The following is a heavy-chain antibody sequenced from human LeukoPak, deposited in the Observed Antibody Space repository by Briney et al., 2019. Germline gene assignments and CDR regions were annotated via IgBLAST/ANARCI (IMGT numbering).Heavy chain of an antibody. CDR2: IYHSGST. CDR1: GYSISSGYY. CDR3: ARPYSSGWYPNWFDP. J-gene: IGHJ5*02. Sequence: SETLSLTCTVSGYSISSGYYWGWIRQPPGKGLEWIGSIYHSGSTYYNPSPKSRVTISVDTSKNQFSLKLSSVTAADTAVYYCARPYSSGWYPNWFDPWGQGTLVTVSS. V-gene: IGHV4-38-2*02. D-gene: IGHD6-19*01.